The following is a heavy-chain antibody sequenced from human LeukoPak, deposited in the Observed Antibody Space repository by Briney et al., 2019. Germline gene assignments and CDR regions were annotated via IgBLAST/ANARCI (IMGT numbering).Heavy chain of an antibody. Sequence: SVKVSCKASGFTFTSSAVQWVRQARGQRLEWIGWIVVGSGNTNYAQKFQEGVTITRDMSTSTAYMELSSLRSEDTAVYYCAADVIDGSGLAYWGQGTLVTVSS. CDR3: AADVIDGSGLAY. V-gene: IGHV1-58*01. CDR1: GFTFTSSA. J-gene: IGHJ4*02. D-gene: IGHD3-10*01. CDR2: IVVGSGNT.